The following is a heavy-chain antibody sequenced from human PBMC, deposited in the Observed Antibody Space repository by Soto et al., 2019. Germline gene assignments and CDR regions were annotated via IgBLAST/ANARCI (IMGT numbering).Heavy chain of an antibody. Sequence: QVQLQESGPGLVKPSQTLSLTCTVSGGSISRGDYYWSWIRQPPGKGLEWIGYIYYSGSTYYNPSLKIRVTISVDTSQNQFSLKLSSVTAADTAVYYCARASPVVTDVWGQGTTVTVSS. V-gene: IGHV4-30-4*01. J-gene: IGHJ6*02. CDR1: GGSISRGDYY. CDR3: ARASPVVTDV. D-gene: IGHD5-18*01. CDR2: IYYSGST.